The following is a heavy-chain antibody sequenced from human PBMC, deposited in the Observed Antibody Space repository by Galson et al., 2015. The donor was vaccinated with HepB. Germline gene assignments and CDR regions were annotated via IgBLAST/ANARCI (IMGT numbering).Heavy chain of an antibody. CDR2: IPYDGSNK. CDR1: GITFSSYA. J-gene: IGHJ6*02. D-gene: IGHD2-8*01. V-gene: IGHV3-30*03. CDR3: ARDFLVYGMFGMDV. Sequence: SLRLSCAASGITFSSYAIHWVRQAPGKGLEWVAVIPYDGSNKFYGASVKGRFTISRDDSKNTVYLQMNSLTGDDTAVYYCARDFLVYGMFGMDVWGQGTTVTVSS.